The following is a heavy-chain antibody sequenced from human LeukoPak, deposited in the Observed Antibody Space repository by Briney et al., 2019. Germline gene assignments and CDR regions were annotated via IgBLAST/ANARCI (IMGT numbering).Heavy chain of an antibody. CDR2: ISSNGGST. D-gene: IGHD3-3*01. V-gene: IGHV3-64*01. Sequence: GGSLRLSCAASGFTFSSYAMHWVRQAPGKGLEYVSAISSNGGSTYYANSVKGRFTISRDNSKNTLYLQMGGLRAEDMAVYYCARAEYYDFWSGYRGPADYWGQGTLVTVSS. CDR1: GFTFSSYA. CDR3: ARAEYYDFWSGYRGPADY. J-gene: IGHJ4*02.